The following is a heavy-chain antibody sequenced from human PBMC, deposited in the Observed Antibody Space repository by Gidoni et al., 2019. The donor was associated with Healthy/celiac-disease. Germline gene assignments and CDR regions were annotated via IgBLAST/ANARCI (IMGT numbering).Heavy chain of an antibody. Sequence: QLPLQESGPGLVKPSETPSLPSTVPGCPIRSSSYDWGWIRQPPGKGLEWIGSIYYSGSTYYNPSLKSRVTISVDTSKNQFSLKLSSVTAADTAVYYCARGIVVVPAASTNFDYWGQGTLVTVSS. V-gene: IGHV4-39*01. CDR2: IYYSGST. J-gene: IGHJ4*02. CDR3: ARGIVVVPAASTNFDY. CDR1: GCPIRSSSYD. D-gene: IGHD2-2*01.